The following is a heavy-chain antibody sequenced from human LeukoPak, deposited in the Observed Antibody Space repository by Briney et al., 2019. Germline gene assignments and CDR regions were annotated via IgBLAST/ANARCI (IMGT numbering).Heavy chain of an antibody. Sequence: PSETLSLTCTVSGGSVSSSSYCWSWIRQPAGKGLEWIGRISTSGSTNYNPSLKSRVTISVDTSKNQFSLKLSSVTAADTAVYYCARHEGSGYYRRAEYFQHWGQGTLVTVSS. J-gene: IGHJ1*01. CDR3: ARHEGSGYYRRAEYFQH. CDR2: ISTSGST. D-gene: IGHD3-22*01. CDR1: GGSVSSSSYC. V-gene: IGHV4-61*02.